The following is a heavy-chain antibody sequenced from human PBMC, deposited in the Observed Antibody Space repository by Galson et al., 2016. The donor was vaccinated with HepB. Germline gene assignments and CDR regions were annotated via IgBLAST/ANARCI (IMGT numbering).Heavy chain of an antibody. CDR1: GGSISSYY. Sequence: SETLSLTCTVSGGSISSYYWSWIWQSPGKEPEWIGYIHYIGTTKYSPSLKSRVTISLDTSKNEVSLKLNSVTAADTAIYYCARADGVTAYQFFYGMDVWGQGTTVTVSS. D-gene: IGHD2-8*02. J-gene: IGHJ6*02. V-gene: IGHV4-59*01. CDR3: ARADGVTAYQFFYGMDV. CDR2: IHYIGTT.